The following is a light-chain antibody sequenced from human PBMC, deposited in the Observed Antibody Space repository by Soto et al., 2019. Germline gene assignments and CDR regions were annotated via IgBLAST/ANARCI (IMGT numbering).Light chain of an antibody. CDR2: EVS. Sequence: QSALTQPPSTSGSPGQSVTISCTGTSSDVGGYNYVSWYQQHPGKAPKLMIYEVSKRPSGVPDRFSGSKSGNTASLTISGLQAEDEGDYYCSSYAGSNTSVFGGGTKLTVL. V-gene: IGLV2-8*01. CDR3: SSYAGSNTSV. J-gene: IGLJ2*01. CDR1: SSDVGGYNY.